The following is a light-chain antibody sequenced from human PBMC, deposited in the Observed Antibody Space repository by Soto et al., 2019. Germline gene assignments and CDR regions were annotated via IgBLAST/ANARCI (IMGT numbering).Light chain of an antibody. J-gene: IGKJ2*01. Sequence: DIQMTQSPSSLSASVGDRVTITCRASQGISNYLAWYQQKPGKVPKLLIYAAPTLQSGVPSRFIGSGSGTDFTLTISSLQPEDAATSYCEKYVDAPKTFGQGTKLEIK. V-gene: IGKV1-27*01. CDR2: AAP. CDR1: QGISNY. CDR3: EKYVDAPKT.